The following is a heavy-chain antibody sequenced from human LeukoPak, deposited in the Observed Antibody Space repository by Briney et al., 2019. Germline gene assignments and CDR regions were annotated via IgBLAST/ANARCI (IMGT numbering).Heavy chain of an antibody. CDR2: ISSSGSTI. J-gene: IGHJ3*02. CDR3: ARDPGYYYDSSGYFNDAFDI. V-gene: IGHV3-11*01. Sequence: GGSLRLSCAASGFTFSDYYMSWIRQAPGKGLEWVSYISSSGSTIYYADSVKGRFTISRDNARNSLYLQMNSLRAEDTAVYYCARDPGYYYDSSGYFNDAFDIWGQGTMVTVSS. D-gene: IGHD3-22*01. CDR1: GFTFSDYY.